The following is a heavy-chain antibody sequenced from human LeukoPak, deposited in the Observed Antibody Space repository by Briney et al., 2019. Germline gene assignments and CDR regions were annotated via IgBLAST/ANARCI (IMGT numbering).Heavy chain of an antibody. D-gene: IGHD3-22*01. V-gene: IGHV3-74*01. Sequence: TGGSLRLSCEASGFTFSRYYMHWVRQAPGKGLVCVSRIKSDGKTIYADSMTGRFTNSRDNAKNTVSLQMDSLRAEDTGVYYCARAPSEVGGYYPEYFRHWGQGTLVTVSS. CDR2: IKSDGKT. CDR3: ARAPSEVGGYYPEYFRH. CDR1: GFTFSRYY. J-gene: IGHJ1*01.